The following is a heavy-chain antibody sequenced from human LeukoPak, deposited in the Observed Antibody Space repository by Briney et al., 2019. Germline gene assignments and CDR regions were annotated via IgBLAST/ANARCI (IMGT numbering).Heavy chain of an antibody. CDR2: ISSSSSYI. J-gene: IGHJ4*02. D-gene: IGHD3-9*01. Sequence: GGCLRLSCAASGFTFSSYTMNWVRHAPGKGLGWGSSISSSSSYIYYADSVKGRSTNSRDNAKNSLYLQMNSLRAEDAAVYYCARDFRIDWLDFDSWGQGTVVTVSS. V-gene: IGHV3-21*01. CDR3: ARDFRIDWLDFDS. CDR1: GFTFSSYT.